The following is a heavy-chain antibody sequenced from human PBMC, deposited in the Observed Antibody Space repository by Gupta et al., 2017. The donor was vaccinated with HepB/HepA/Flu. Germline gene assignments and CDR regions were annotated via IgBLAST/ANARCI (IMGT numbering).Heavy chain of an antibody. CDR2: IKPSGGST. V-gene: IGHV1-46*01. D-gene: IGHD4-17*01. CDR1: GYTFTSYY. J-gene: IGHJ6*02. CDR3: ARVTVTTGYYYYGMDV. Sequence: QVQLVQSGAEVKKPGASVKVSCKASGYTFTSYYMHWVRQAPGQGLEWMGIIKPSGGSTSYAQKFQGRVTMTRDTSTSTVYMELSSLRSEDTAVYYCARVTVTTGYYYYGMDVWGQGTTVTVSS.